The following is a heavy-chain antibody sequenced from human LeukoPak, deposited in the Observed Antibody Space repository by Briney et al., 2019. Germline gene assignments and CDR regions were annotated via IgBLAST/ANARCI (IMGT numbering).Heavy chain of an antibody. CDR3: ARETWGGLDY. Sequence: GRSLRLSCAASGFTFSSYGMHWVRQVPGEGLMWLSRINSDGSTTSYAGSVKGRFTISRDNAKNTLYLQLNTLRVEDTAVYYCARETWGGLDYWGQGTLVSVSS. V-gene: IGHV3-74*01. J-gene: IGHJ4*02. D-gene: IGHD3-16*01. CDR2: INSDGSTT. CDR1: GFTFSSYG.